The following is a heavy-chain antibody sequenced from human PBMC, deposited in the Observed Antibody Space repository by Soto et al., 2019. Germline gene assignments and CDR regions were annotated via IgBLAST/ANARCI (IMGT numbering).Heavy chain of an antibody. J-gene: IGHJ5*02. D-gene: IGHD6-6*01. CDR1: GFTFSTYS. CDR3: ARLYSTLSVNRWFDP. V-gene: IGHV3-48*02. CDR2: ISASGDAI. Sequence: EVQLVESGGGLVQPGGTLRQSCAASGFTFSTYSMNWVRQAPGKGLEWISFISASGDAIYYADSVRGRFTISRDNAESSLYLQVNSLRDEDTAVYYCARLYSTLSVNRWFDPWGQGTLVTVSS.